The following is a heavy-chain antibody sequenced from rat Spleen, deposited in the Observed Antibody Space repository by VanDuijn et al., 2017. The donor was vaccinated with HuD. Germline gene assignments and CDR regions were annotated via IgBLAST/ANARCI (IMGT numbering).Heavy chain of an antibody. CDR2: ISYDGSGT. V-gene: IGHV5-20*01. CDR1: GFTFSDYY. J-gene: IGHJ2*01. CDR3: TTDLITTFY. Sequence: EVQLVESDGGLVQPGRSLKLSCAASGFTFSDYYMAWVRQAPTKGLEWVATISYDGSGTYYRDSVKGRFTISRDNGKSALYLQMTSLRSEDTATYYCTTDLITTFYWGQGVMVTVSS. D-gene: IGHD1-10*01.